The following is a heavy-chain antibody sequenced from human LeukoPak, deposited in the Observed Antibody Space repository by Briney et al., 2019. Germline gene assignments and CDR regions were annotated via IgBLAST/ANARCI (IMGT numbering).Heavy chain of an antibody. Sequence: SQTLSLTSPVYGGSFSGYYWSWIRQLPRKGLEWIGEINHSGSTNYNPSLKSRVTISVDTSKSQFSLKLSSVTAADTAVYYCARHGGSGWYRRVFDYWGQGTLVTVSS. J-gene: IGHJ4*02. D-gene: IGHD6-19*01. V-gene: IGHV4-34*01. CDR3: ARHGGSGWYRRVFDY. CDR2: INHSGST. CDR1: GGSFSGYY.